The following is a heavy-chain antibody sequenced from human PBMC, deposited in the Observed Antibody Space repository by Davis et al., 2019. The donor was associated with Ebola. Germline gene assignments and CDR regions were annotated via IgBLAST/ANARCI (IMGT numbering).Heavy chain of an antibody. D-gene: IGHD1-1*01. Sequence: GGSLRLSCAASGFTFSSYAMSWVRQAPGKGLEWVSGLSSSGESTYYADSVKGRSTISRDSSKNTLYLQMNSLGAEDTAVYYCAKDGGRCNWNPFDYWGQGTLVTVSS. V-gene: IGHV3-23*01. CDR3: AKDGGRCNWNPFDY. J-gene: IGHJ4*02. CDR2: LSSSGEST. CDR1: GFTFSSYA.